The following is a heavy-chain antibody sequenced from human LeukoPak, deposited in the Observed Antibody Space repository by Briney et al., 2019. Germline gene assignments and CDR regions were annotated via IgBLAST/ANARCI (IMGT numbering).Heavy chain of an antibody. Sequence: GRSLRLSCADSGFTFSTYAMHWVRQAPGKGLEWVAVMSYDGRNEYYADSVKGRFTISRDNSKNTLYLQMNSLSAEDTAVYYRARCSTSSGHSVRWFDPWGQGTLVAVSS. D-gene: IGHD3-22*01. J-gene: IGHJ5*02. CDR2: MSYDGRNE. CDR1: GFTFSTYA. CDR3: ARCSTSSGHSVRWFDP. V-gene: IGHV3-30*04.